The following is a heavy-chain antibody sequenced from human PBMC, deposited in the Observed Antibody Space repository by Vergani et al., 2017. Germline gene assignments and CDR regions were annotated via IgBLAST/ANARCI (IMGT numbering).Heavy chain of an antibody. CDR3: ARVQYYGSGSYSEVIDY. CDR1: GGSISSYY. J-gene: IGHJ4*02. V-gene: IGHV4-59*01. Sequence: QVQLQESGPGLVKPSETLSLTCTVSGGSISSYYWRWIRQPPGKVLEWIGYIYYSGSTNYNPSLKSRVTISVDTSKNQFSLKLSSVTAADTAVYYCARVQYYGSGSYSEVIDYWGQGTLVTVSS. CDR2: IYYSGST. D-gene: IGHD3-10*01.